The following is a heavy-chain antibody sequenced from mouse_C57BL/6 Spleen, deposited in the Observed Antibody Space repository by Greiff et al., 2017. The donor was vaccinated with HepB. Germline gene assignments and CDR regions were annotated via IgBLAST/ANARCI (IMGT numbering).Heavy chain of an antibody. D-gene: IGHD1-1*01. J-gene: IGHJ1*03. CDR1: GFTFSSYA. Sequence: EVQLRESGGGLVKPGGSLKLSCAASGFTFSSYAMSWVRQTPEKRLEWVATISDGGSYTYYPDNVKGRFTISRDNAKNNLYLQMSHLKSEDTAMYYCARVGSSHWYFDVWGTGTTVTVSS. CDR3: ARVGSSHWYFDV. CDR2: ISDGGSYT. V-gene: IGHV5-4*01.